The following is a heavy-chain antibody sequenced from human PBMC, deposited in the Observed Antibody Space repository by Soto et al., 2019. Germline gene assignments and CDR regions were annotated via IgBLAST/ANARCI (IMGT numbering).Heavy chain of an antibody. D-gene: IGHD2-15*01. J-gene: IGHJ6*02. CDR2: IYYSGST. V-gene: IGHV4-31*03. CDR3: ARGGCGGSCYFVSGYYYYGMDV. CDR1: GGSISSGGYY. Sequence: SETLSLACTVSGGSISSGGYYWNWIRQHPGKGLEWIGYIYYSGSTYYNPSLKSRVTISVDTSKNQFSLKLSSVTAADTAVYYCARGGCGGSCYFVSGYYYYGMDVWGQGTTVTVSS.